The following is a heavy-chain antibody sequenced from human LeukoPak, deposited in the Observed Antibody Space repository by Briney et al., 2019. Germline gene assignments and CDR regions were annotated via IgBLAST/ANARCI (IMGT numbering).Heavy chain of an antibody. Sequence: SQTLSLTCNVSGGSISSGDKYWSWIRQPPGKGQEWIGYIYYSGSTNYNPSLKSRVTISVDTSKNQFSLKLSSVTAADTAVYYCARLSYYYYGMDVWGQGTTVTVSS. J-gene: IGHJ6*02. CDR1: GGSISSGDKY. V-gene: IGHV4-30-4*01. CDR2: IYYSGST. CDR3: ARLSYYYYGMDV.